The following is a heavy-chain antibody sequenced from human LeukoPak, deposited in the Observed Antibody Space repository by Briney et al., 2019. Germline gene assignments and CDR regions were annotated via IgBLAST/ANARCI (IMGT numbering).Heavy chain of an antibody. V-gene: IGHV3-74*01. CDR1: GFTFSSYW. Sequence: PGGSLRLSCAASGFTFSSYWMNWARQAPGKGLVWVSRINNDGSSTIYADSVKGRFTISRDNAKNTLYLQMNSLRTEDTAVYYCASFLVRGEDYWGQGTLVTVSS. J-gene: IGHJ4*02. CDR2: INNDGSST. D-gene: IGHD3-10*01. CDR3: ASFLVRGEDY.